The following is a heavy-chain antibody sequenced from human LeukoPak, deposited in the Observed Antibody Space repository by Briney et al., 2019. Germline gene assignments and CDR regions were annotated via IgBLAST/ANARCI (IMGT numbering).Heavy chain of an antibody. Sequence: ASVKVSCKASGGTFSSYAISWVRQAPGQGLEWMGGIIPIFGTANYAQKFQGRVTITADESTSTAYMELSSLRSEDTAVYYCARGSAYGSGSYYYYMDVWGKGTTVTISS. CDR1: GGTFSSYA. D-gene: IGHD3-10*01. CDR2: IIPIFGTA. V-gene: IGHV1-69*01. J-gene: IGHJ6*03. CDR3: ARGSAYGSGSYYYYMDV.